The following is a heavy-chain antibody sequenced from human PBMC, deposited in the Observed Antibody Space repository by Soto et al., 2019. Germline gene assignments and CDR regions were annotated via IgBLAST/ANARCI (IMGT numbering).Heavy chain of an antibody. CDR2: IKPDGSEK. CDR1: GFTFSTYA. Sequence: GGSLRLSCAASGFTFSTYAMAWVRQAPGKGLEWVANIKPDGSEKWYVDSVKGRFTISRDNAKNSLYLQMNSLRAEDTAVYFCARGDYYDTSGPFSDAFDIWGQGTMVTVSS. CDR3: ARGDYYDTSGPFSDAFDI. D-gene: IGHD3-22*01. V-gene: IGHV3-7*04. J-gene: IGHJ3*02.